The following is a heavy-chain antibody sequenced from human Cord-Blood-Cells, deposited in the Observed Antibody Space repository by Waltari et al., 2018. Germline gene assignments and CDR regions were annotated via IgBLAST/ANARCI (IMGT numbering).Heavy chain of an antibody. Sequence: QVQLQESGPGLVKPSQTLSLTCTVSGGSISSGDYYWSWIRQPPGKGLEWSGYIYSSGGTCYTPSLTGRVTISVDTSKNQFSLKLSSVTAADTAVYYCARGPTTVTTGGFDYWGQGTLVTVSS. CDR3: ARGPTTVTTGGFDY. J-gene: IGHJ4*02. V-gene: IGHV4-30-4*08. CDR2: IYSSGGT. D-gene: IGHD4-17*01. CDR1: GGSISSGDYY.